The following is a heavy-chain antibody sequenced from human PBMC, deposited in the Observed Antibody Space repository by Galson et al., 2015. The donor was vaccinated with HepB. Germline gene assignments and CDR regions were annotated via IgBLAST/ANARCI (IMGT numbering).Heavy chain of an antibody. V-gene: IGHV1-18*01. CDR1: GYTFTTYG. J-gene: IGHJ4*02. CDR2: INANNGNT. D-gene: IGHD5-12*01. CDR3: AKFDPSSPWHFDY. Sequence: SVKVSCKASGYTFTTYGINWVRQAPGQGLEWMGWINANNGNTNYAQKFRGRVTMTTDTSTSTAYLDLRSLRSDDTAVYYCAKFDPSSPWHFDYWGQGTLVTVSS.